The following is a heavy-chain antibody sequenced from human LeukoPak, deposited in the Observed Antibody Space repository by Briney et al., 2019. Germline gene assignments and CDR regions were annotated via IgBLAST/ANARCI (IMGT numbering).Heavy chain of an antibody. CDR3: ARKYGYSSRWYGPRFDY. J-gene: IGHJ4*02. D-gene: IGHD6-13*01. CDR2: INHSGST. Sequence: SETLSLTCAVYGGSFSGYYWSWIRQPPGKGLEWIGEINHSGSTNYNPSLKSRVTISVDTTKHQFSLKLSSVTAADTAVYYCARKYGYSSRWYGPRFDYWGQGTLVTVSS. V-gene: IGHV4-34*01. CDR1: GGSFSGYY.